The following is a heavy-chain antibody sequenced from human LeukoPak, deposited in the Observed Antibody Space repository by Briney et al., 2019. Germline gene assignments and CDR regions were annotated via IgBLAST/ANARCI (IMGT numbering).Heavy chain of an antibody. D-gene: IGHD5-24*01. Sequence: PGGSLRLSCAASGFTFSSYEMNWVRQAPGKGLEWVSYIYSSGGNIYYADSVKGRFTISRDNAKNSLYLQMNSLRVEDTAVYYCAREGADGYNVGFDYWGQGALVSLSS. J-gene: IGHJ4*02. CDR2: IYSSGGNI. CDR1: GFTFSSYE. CDR3: AREGADGYNVGFDY. V-gene: IGHV3-48*03.